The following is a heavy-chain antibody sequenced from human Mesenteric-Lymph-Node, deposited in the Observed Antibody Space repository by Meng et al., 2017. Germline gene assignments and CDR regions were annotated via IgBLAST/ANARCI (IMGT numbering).Heavy chain of an antibody. V-gene: IGHV1-2*02. D-gene: IGHD4-23*01. CDR2: IDPNSGGT. Sequence: GLLGLPEAVVKNPGDSVQSSCTSAGYTFTGYYVRWGRQPPGQGLEWMGRIDPNSGGTNYAQNMQSRVIMTSDSTISTAYMELGRMASDTAADYCGAATPAGARDSEYFNHWGQGTLVTVSS. J-gene: IGHJ1*01. CDR3: GAATPAGARDSEYFNH. CDR1: GYTFTGYY.